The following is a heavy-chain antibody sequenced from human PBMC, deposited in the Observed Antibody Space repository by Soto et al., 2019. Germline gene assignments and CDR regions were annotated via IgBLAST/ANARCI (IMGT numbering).Heavy chain of an antibody. D-gene: IGHD2-2*01. CDR3: AKYCISTSCPVDY. CDR2: ISYDGSNK. CDR1: GFTFSSYG. Sequence: GGSLRLSCAASGFTFSSYGMHWARQAPGKGLEWVAVISYDGSNKYYADSVKGRFTISRDNSKNTLYLQMNSLRAEDTAVYYCAKYCISTSCPVDYWGPGTLVTVSS. J-gene: IGHJ4*02. V-gene: IGHV3-30*18.